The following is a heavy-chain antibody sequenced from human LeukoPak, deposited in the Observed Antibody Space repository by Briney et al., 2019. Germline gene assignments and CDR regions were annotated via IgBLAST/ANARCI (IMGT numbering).Heavy chain of an antibody. CDR3: ARAIVVVPAAPNWFDP. D-gene: IGHD2-2*01. CDR2: INPSGGST. CDR1: GYTFTSYY. Sequence: GASVKVSCKASGYTFTSYYMHWVRQAPGQGLEWMGIINPSGGSTSYAQKFQGRVTMTRDTSTSTVYMELSSLRSEDTAVYYCARAIVVVPAAPNWFDPWGQGTLVTVSS. J-gene: IGHJ5*02. V-gene: IGHV1-46*01.